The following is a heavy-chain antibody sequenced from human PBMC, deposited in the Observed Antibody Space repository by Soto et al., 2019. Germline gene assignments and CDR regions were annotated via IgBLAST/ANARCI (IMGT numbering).Heavy chain of an antibody. Sequence: QVQLVQSGAEVKKPGASVKVSCKASGYTFINYDINWVRQATGQGLEWMGWMNPKSGNTGYAQKFQGRVTMTRDISIDTAYMELRSLTSEDTAVYYCARVDNPDNLGGNWFDPWGQGTLVTVSS. CDR3: ARVDNPDNLGGNWFDP. V-gene: IGHV1-8*01. J-gene: IGHJ5*02. CDR2: MNPKSGNT. CDR1: GYTFINYD. D-gene: IGHD1-26*01.